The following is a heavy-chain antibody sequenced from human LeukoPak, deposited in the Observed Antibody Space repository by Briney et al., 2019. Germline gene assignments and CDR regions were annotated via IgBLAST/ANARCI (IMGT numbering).Heavy chain of an antibody. D-gene: IGHD2-2*01. V-gene: IGHV1-8*01. Sequence: ASVKVSCKASGYTFTSYDINWVRQATGQGLEWMGWMNPNSGNTGYAQKFQGRVTMTRDTSTSTVYMELSSLRSEDTAVYYCARSKAPAAMPHFDYWGQGTLVTVSS. J-gene: IGHJ4*02. CDR3: ARSKAPAAMPHFDY. CDR1: GYTFTSYD. CDR2: MNPNSGNT.